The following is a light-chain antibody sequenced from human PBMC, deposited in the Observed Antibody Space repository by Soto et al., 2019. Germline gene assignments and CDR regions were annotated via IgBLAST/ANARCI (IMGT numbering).Light chain of an antibody. J-gene: IGLJ1*01. V-gene: IGLV2-14*01. Sequence: LTQPASVSGSPGQSITISCTGTSSDVGGYNYVSWYQQHPGKAPKLMIYDVSNQPSGVSNRFSGSKSGNTASLTTSGLQAEDEADYYCSSYTSSGTLYVFGTGTKVTVL. CDR2: DVS. CDR3: SSYTSSGTLYV. CDR1: SSDVGGYNY.